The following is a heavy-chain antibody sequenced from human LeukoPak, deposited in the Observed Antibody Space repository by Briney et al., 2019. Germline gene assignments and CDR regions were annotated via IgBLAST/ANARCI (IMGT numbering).Heavy chain of an antibody. Sequence: SETLSLTCTVSGGPISSYYWSWIRQPPGKGLEWIGYIYYSGSTNYNPSLKSRVTISVDTSKNQFSLKLSSVTAADTAVYYCARLLGYCSGGSCYGNYYYYYGMDVWGQGTTVTVSS. CDR3: ARLLGYCSGGSCYGNYYYYYGMDV. CDR1: GGPISSYY. J-gene: IGHJ6*02. D-gene: IGHD2-15*01. CDR2: IYYSGST. V-gene: IGHV4-59*08.